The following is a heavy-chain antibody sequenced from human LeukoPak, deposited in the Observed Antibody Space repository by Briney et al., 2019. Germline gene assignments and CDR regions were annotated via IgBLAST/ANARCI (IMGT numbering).Heavy chain of an antibody. D-gene: IGHD3-10*01. CDR3: AKVGSMVRGVITDPFDY. CDR2: ISGSGGST. V-gene: IGHV3-23*01. J-gene: IGHJ4*02. Sequence: GGSLRLSCAASGFTFSSYAMSWVRQAPGKGLEWVSAISGSGGSTYYADSVKGRFTISRDNSKNTLYLQMNSLRAEDTAVYYCAKVGSMVRGVITDPFDYWGQGALVTVSS. CDR1: GFTFSSYA.